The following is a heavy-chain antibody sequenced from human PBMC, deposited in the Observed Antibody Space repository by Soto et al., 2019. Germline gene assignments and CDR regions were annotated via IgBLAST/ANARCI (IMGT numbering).Heavy chain of an antibody. Sequence: QVQLVQSGAEVKKPGASVKVSCKASGYTFTSYGISWVRQAPGQGLEWMGWISAYTGNTNYAQKLQGRVTMTTDTSTSTAYMEPTSLRSDDTAVYYCARDLINWNVVGPAPYNWFDPWGQGALVTVSS. J-gene: IGHJ5*02. CDR2: ISAYTGNT. D-gene: IGHD1-1*01. V-gene: IGHV1-18*04. CDR1: GYTFTSYG. CDR3: ARDLINWNVVGPAPYNWFDP.